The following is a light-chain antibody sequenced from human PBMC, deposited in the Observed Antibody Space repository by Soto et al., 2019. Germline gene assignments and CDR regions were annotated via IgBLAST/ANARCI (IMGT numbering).Light chain of an antibody. CDR2: STN. CDR3: VLYMGTGMSV. V-gene: IGLV8-61*01. Sequence: QTVVTQEPSFSVSPGRTVTLTRGLSSGSVSNSYYPSWYQLTPGQAPRTLIYSTNTRSSGVPNRFSGSILENKAALTITGAQADDESDYYCVLYMGTGMSVFGGGTTVTVL. CDR1: SGSVSNSYY. J-gene: IGLJ3*02.